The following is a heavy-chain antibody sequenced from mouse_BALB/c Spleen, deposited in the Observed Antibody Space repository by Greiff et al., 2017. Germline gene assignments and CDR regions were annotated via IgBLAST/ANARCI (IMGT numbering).Heavy chain of an antibody. CDR3: TRGDYGSSYGFAY. CDR1: GFTFSSYT. V-gene: IGHV5-6-4*01. Sequence: EVHLVESGGGLVKPGGSLKLSCAASGFTFSSYTMSWVRQTPEKRLEWVATISSGGIYTYYPDSVKGRFTISRDNAKNTLYLQMSSLKSEDTAMYYCTRGDYGSSYGFAYWGQGTLVTVSA. D-gene: IGHD1-1*01. J-gene: IGHJ3*01. CDR2: ISSGGIYT.